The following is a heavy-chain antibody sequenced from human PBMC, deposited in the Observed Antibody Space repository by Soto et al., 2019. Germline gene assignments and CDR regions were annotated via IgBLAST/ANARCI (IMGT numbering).Heavy chain of an antibody. V-gene: IGHV4-39*01. CDR2: IYHSGST. CDR3: APLSVSLSGPYGIHV. CDR1: GSSISSGSYY. Sequence: SETLSLTCTVSGSSISSGSYYWSWIRQHPGKGLEWIGYIYHSGSTYYNPSLKSRVTLSVDTSKNQFSVRLNSVTASDTAVYYCAPLSVSLSGPYGIHVWGQGTTVTVSS. J-gene: IGHJ6*02. D-gene: IGHD2-15*01.